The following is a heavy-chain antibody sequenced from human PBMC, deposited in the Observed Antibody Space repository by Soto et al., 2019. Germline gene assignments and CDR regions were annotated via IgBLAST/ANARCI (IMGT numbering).Heavy chain of an antibody. Sequence: QVQLVQSGAEVKKPGASVKVSCKASGYTFTSYDINWVRQATGQGLEWMGWMNPNSGNTGYAQKFQGRVTMTRNNSISTAYMELSSLRSEDTAVYYCARGINYYASGDDAFDIWGQGTKVTVSS. CDR3: ARGINYYASGDDAFDI. CDR1: GYTFTSYD. J-gene: IGHJ3*02. V-gene: IGHV1-8*01. D-gene: IGHD3-10*01. CDR2: MNPNSGNT.